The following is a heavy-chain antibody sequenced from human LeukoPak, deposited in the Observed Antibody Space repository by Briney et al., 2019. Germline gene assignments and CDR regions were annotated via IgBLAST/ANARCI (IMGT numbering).Heavy chain of an antibody. CDR2: IYYSWSS. Sequence: PSETLSLTCNVSGGSISSYYWSWIRPPPGKGLEWIGYIYYSWSSYYIPSLKSRVTISVDTSKNQFTLKLSSVTAADTAVYYCARLSSGDAFDIWGQGTMVTVSS. CDR1: GGSISSYY. V-gene: IGHV4-59*01. CDR3: ARLSSGDAFDI. J-gene: IGHJ3*02. D-gene: IGHD5/OR15-5a*01.